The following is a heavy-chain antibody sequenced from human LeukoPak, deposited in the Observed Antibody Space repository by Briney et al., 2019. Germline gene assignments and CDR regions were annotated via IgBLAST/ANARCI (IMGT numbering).Heavy chain of an antibody. D-gene: IGHD3-9*01. J-gene: IGHJ1*01. V-gene: IGHV3-30-3*01. CDR3: ARDGHYDILTGYFQD. Sequence: GGSLRLSCAASGFTFSSYAMHWVRQAPGKGLEWVAVISYDGSTKYYADSVKGRFTVSRDNAKNSLYLQMNSLRAKDTAVYYCARDGHYDILTGYFQDWGQGTLVTVSS. CDR1: GFTFSSYA. CDR2: ISYDGSTK.